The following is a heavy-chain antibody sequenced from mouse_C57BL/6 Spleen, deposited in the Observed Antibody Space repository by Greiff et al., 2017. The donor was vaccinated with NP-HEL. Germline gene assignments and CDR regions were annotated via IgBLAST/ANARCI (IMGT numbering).Heavy chain of an antibody. CDR2: ISGGGGNT. J-gene: IGHJ2*01. V-gene: IGHV5-9*01. Sequence: EVMLVESGGGLVKPGGSLKLSCAASGFTFSSYTMSWVRQTPEKRLEWVATISGGGGNTYYPDSVKGRFTISRDNAKNTLYLQMSSLRSEDTALYYCARQMVTPYFDYWGQGTTLTVSS. CDR3: ARQMVTPYFDY. CDR1: GFTFSSYT. D-gene: IGHD2-2*01.